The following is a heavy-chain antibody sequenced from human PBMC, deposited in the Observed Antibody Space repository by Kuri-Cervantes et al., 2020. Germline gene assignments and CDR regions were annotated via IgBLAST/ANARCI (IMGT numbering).Heavy chain of an antibody. Sequence: ASVKVSCKVSGYTLTELSMHWVRQAPGKGLEWMGAFDPEDDETIYAQKFQGRVTMTEDTSTDTAYMELSSLRSEDTAVYYCAASVAGWFDYWGQGTLVTVSS. CDR1: GYTLTELS. J-gene: IGHJ4*02. D-gene: IGHD6-19*01. V-gene: IGHV1-24*01. CDR2: FDPEDDET. CDR3: AASVAGWFDY.